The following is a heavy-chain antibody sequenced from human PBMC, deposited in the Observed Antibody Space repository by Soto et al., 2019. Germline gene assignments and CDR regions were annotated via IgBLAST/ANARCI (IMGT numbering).Heavy chain of an antibody. Sequence: WGSLRLSCAASGFTFSSYLMSWVRQAPGKGLEWVANIKQDGSEKYYVDSVKGRFTISRDNAKNSLYLQMNSLRAEDTAVYYCARVGELLWFGELLDYFDYWGQGTLVTVSS. CDR3: ARVGELLWFGELLDYFDY. CDR2: IKQDGSEK. J-gene: IGHJ4*02. D-gene: IGHD3-10*01. V-gene: IGHV3-7*01. CDR1: GFTFSSYL.